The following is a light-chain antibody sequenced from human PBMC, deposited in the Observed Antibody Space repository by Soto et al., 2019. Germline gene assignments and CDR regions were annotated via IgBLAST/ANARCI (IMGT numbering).Light chain of an antibody. CDR3: SSYTSSTFYV. CDR2: EVS. V-gene: IGLV2-14*01. Sequence: QSVLTQPASVSGSPGQSITISCTGTSSDVGGYNYVSWYQQHPGKAPKLMIYEVSNRPSGVSNRSSGSKSGNTASLTISGLQAEDEADYYCSSYTSSTFYVLGTGTRSPS. CDR1: SSDVGGYNY. J-gene: IGLJ1*01.